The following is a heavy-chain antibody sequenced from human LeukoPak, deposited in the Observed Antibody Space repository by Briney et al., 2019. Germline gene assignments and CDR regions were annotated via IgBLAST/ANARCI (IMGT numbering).Heavy chain of an antibody. CDR2: ISYDGSNK. J-gene: IGHJ4*02. Sequence: GRSLRLSCAASGFTFSRHGMHWVRQAPGKGLEWVAVISYDGSNKHYADSVKGRFTISRDNSKNTLYLQMNSLRAEDTAVYYCAKERSYSDYDLDYWGQGTLVTVSS. CDR3: AKERSYSDYDLDY. D-gene: IGHD5-12*01. V-gene: IGHV3-30*18. CDR1: GFTFSRHG.